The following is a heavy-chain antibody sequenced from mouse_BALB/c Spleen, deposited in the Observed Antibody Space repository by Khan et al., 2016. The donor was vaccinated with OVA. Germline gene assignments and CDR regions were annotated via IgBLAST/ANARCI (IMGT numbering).Heavy chain of an antibody. CDR1: GFTFSSFG. Sequence: EVKLVESGGGLVQPGGSRKLSCAASGFTFSSFGMHWVRQAPEKGLEWVAYISSGSSTIYYADTVKGRFTISRDNPKNTLFLRMTSLRSEDTAMCYCARPRYDLWYFDVWGAGTTVTVSS. J-gene: IGHJ1*01. V-gene: IGHV5-17*02. D-gene: IGHD2-14*01. CDR2: ISSGSSTI. CDR3: ARPRYDLWYFDV.